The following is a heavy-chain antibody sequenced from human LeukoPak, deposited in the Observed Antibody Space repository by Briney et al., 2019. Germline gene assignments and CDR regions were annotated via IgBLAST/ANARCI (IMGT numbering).Heavy chain of an antibody. V-gene: IGHV4-34*01. CDR3: ARASFYYDFWSGYYRNWFDP. Sequence: PSETLSLTCAVYGGSFSGYYWSWIRQPPGKGLEWIGEINHSGSTNYNPSLKSRVTISVDTSKNQFSLKLSSVTAADTAVYYCARASFYYDFWSGYYRNWFDPWGQGTLVTVSS. CDR1: GGSFSGYY. D-gene: IGHD3-3*01. CDR2: INHSGST. J-gene: IGHJ5*02.